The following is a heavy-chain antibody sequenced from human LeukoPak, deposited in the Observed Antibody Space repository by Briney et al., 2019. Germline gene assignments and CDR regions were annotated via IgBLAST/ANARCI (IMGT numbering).Heavy chain of an antibody. J-gene: IGHJ3*02. CDR1: GGSISSYY. Sequence: SETLSLTCTVSGGSISSYYWSWIRQPPGKGLEWIGYIYYSGNTNYNPSLKSRVTISVDTSKNQFSLKLSSVTAADTAVYYCAELMGETKAFDIWGQGTLVTVSS. CDR2: IYYSGNT. V-gene: IGHV4-59*08. CDR3: AELMGETKAFDI. D-gene: IGHD1-26*01.